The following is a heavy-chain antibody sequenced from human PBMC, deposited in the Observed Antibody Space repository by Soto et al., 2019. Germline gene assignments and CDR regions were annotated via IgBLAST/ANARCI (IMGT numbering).Heavy chain of an antibody. CDR2: IYIGGTK. CDR1: GFTVSSHY. J-gene: IGHJ4*02. Sequence: EVQLVESGGGLIQPGGSLRLSCAASGFTVSSHYMSWVRQAPGGGLEWVSLIYIGGTKYYADSVKGRFAISRDNSKNTLYLQMNNLRAEDTALYYCARGILSVTRQFYFDSWGQGTLVTVSS. CDR3: ARGILSVTRQFYFDS. V-gene: IGHV3-53*01. D-gene: IGHD2-21*02.